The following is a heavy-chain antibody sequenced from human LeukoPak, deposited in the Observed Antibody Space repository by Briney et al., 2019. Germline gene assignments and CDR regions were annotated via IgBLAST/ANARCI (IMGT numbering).Heavy chain of an antibody. CDR2: ISGSSKHR. CDR3: AKGNGYSYGRYYFDY. Sequence: GGSLRLSCAASGFTFTSYSMNWVRQAPGKGLEWVSSISGSSKHRYYADSVKGRFTISRDNAKSSLYLQMNSLRAEDTAVYYCAKGNGYSYGRYYFDYWGQGTLVTVSS. V-gene: IGHV3-21*01. D-gene: IGHD5-18*01. CDR1: GFTFTSYS. J-gene: IGHJ4*02.